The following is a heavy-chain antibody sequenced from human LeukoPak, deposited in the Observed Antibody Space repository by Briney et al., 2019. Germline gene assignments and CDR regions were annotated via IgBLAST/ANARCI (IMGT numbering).Heavy chain of an antibody. V-gene: IGHV4-39*01. Sequence: PSETLSLTCTVSGGFISSSSYRWGWIRQPPGKPLEWMGSIYNSDTSYNPSLKSRGTISVDTSKNSISLKPSSVTAADTAVYYCARHRYFGGNFADSWGQGILVTVSS. CDR1: GGFISSSSYR. D-gene: IGHD4-23*01. CDR2: IYNSDT. CDR3: ARHRYFGGNFADS. J-gene: IGHJ4*02.